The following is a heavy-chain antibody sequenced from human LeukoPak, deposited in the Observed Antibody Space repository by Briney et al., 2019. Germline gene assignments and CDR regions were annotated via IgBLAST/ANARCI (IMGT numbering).Heavy chain of an antibody. V-gene: IGHV3-7*01. CDR3: ARDTRYSSGWYNY. D-gene: IGHD6-19*01. J-gene: IGHJ4*02. CDR1: GFTFSSYW. CDR2: IKQDGSEK. Sequence: GGSLGLSCAASGFTFSSYWMSWVRQAPGKGLEWVANIKQDGSEKYYVDSVKGRFTISRDNAKNSLYLQMNSLRAEDTAVYYCARDTRYSSGWYNYWGQGTLVTVSA.